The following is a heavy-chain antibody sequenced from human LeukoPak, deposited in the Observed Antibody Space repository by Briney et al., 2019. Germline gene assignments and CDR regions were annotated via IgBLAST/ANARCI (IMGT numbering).Heavy chain of an antibody. J-gene: IGHJ6*03. Sequence: GASVKVSCKASGYTFTSYDINWVRQATGQGLEWMGWMNPNSGNTGYAQKFQGRVTMTRYTSISTAYMELSSLRSEDTAVYYCARMGHGSGRILCMDVWDKGTTVTISS. D-gene: IGHD3-10*01. CDR2: MNPNSGNT. V-gene: IGHV1-8*01. CDR1: GYTFTSYD. CDR3: ARMGHGSGRILCMDV.